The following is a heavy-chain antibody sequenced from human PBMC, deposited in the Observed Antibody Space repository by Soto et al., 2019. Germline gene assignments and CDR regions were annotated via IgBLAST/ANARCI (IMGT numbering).Heavy chain of an antibody. CDR3: ASPPRYYYDSSGYYASYYFDY. V-gene: IGHV1-24*01. CDR1: GYTLTELS. J-gene: IGHJ4*02. Sequence: GASVKVSCKVSGYTLTELSMHWVRQAPGKGLEWMGGFDPEDGETIYAQKFQGRVTMTEDTSTDTAYMELSSLRSEDTAVYYCASPPRYYYDSSGYYASYYFDYWGQGTLVTVSS. D-gene: IGHD3-22*01. CDR2: FDPEDGET.